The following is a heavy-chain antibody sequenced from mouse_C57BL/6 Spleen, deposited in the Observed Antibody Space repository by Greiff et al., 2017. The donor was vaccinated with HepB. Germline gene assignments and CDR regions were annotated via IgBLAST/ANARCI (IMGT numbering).Heavy chain of an antibody. Sequence: EVQGVESGGGLVKPGGSLKLSCAASGFTFSDYGMHWVRQAPEKGLEWVAYISSGSSTIYYADTVKGRFTISRDNAKNTLFLQMTSLRSEDTAMYYCARRAAYYGSSYAMDYWGQGTSVTVSS. J-gene: IGHJ4*01. D-gene: IGHD1-1*01. CDR1: GFTFSDYG. CDR2: ISSGSSTI. V-gene: IGHV5-17*01. CDR3: ARRAAYYGSSYAMDY.